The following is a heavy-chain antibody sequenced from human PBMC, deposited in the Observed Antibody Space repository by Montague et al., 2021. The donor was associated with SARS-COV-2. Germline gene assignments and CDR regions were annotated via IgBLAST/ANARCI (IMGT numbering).Heavy chain of an antibody. Sequence: SETLSLTCTVSGGSISSHYWSWIRQPPGKGLEWIGYIYYSGSTNYNPSLKSRVTISVDTSKNQFSLKLSSVTAADTAVYYCARGGDMNWFDPWGQGALVTVSS. CDR3: ARGGDMNWFDP. J-gene: IGHJ5*02. V-gene: IGHV4-59*11. D-gene: IGHD2-21*01. CDR2: IYYSGST. CDR1: GGSISSHY.